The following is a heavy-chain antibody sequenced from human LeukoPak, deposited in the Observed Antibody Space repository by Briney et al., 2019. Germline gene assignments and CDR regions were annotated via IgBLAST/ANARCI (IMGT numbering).Heavy chain of an antibody. V-gene: IGHV1-8*01. D-gene: IGHD3-22*01. CDR3: ARGASVYDLDY. CDR2: MNPNSGNT. J-gene: IGHJ4*02. CDR1: GYTFTSFD. Sequence: ASVKVSCKASGYTFTSFDINWVRQATGQGLEWMGWMNPNSGNTGYAQKFQGRVTVTRNTSISTAYMELSSLRSEDTAVYYCARGASVYDLDYWGQGTLVTVSS.